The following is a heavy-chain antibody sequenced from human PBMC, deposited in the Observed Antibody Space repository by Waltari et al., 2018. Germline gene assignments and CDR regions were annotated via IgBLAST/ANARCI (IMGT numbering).Heavy chain of an antibody. CDR1: GGSFSGYY. CDR2: INHSGST. CDR3: ARGQSGYFHWNHRKGTSRNYFDY. V-gene: IGHV4-34*01. J-gene: IGHJ4*02. D-gene: IGHD5-12*01. Sequence: QVQLQQWGAGLLKPSETLSLTCAVYGGSFSGYYWSWIRQPPGKGLEWIGEINHSGSTTYNPSLRGRVTISVDTSKNQFSLKLSSVTAADTAVYYCARGQSGYFHWNHRKGTSRNYFDYWGQGTLVTVSS.